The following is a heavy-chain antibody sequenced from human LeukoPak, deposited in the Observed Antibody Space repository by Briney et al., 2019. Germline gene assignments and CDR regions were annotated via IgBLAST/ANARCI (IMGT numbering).Heavy chain of an antibody. V-gene: IGHV3-74*01. D-gene: IGHD2-8*01. J-gene: IGHJ5*02. CDR2: INSDGSST. CDR3: ARDRRTNYDGNWFDP. Sequence: PGGSLRLSCAASGLTFSSYWMPWVRQAPGKGLVWVSRINSDGSSTSYADSVKGRFTISRDNAKNTLYLQMNSLRAEDTAVYYCARDRRTNYDGNWFDPWGQGTLVTVSS. CDR1: GLTFSSYW.